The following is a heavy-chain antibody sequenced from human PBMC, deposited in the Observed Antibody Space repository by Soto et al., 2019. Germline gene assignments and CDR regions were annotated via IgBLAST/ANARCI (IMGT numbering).Heavy chain of an antibody. CDR3: VRLIGNTWLYS. CDR1: GDSVSTNTAT. D-gene: IGHD2-8*01. Sequence: QVQLQQSGPGLVKPSQTLSLTCDISGDSVSTNTATWNWSRQSPSRGIEWLGRTYYRSKWYNDYAESGKSRITISPYISNNPVFLHLNSVTPVDTAVYYCVRLIGNTWLYSWGQGTLVTVSS. V-gene: IGHV6-1*01. J-gene: IGHJ5*01. CDR2: TYYRSKWYN.